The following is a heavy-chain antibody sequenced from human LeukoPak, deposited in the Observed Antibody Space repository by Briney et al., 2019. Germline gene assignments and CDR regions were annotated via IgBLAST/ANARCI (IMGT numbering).Heavy chain of an antibody. J-gene: IGHJ3*02. CDR3: ASQYYDFWSGYSDAFDI. Sequence: SQTLSLTCTVSGGSISSGSYYWSWIRQPAGKGLEWIGRIYTSGSTNYTPSLKSRVTISVDTSKNQFSLKLSSVTAADTAVYYCASQYYDFWSGYSDAFDIWGQGTMVTVSS. D-gene: IGHD3-3*01. V-gene: IGHV4-61*02. CDR2: IYTSGST. CDR1: GGSISSGSYY.